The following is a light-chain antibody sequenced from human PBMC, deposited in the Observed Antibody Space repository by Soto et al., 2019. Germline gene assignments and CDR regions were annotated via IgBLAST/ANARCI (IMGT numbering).Light chain of an antibody. Sequence: QSVLTQPPSVSAAPGQRVTISCSGSSSNIGSNYVSWYQQLPGTAPKFLIYEDNKRPSGIPDRFSGSKSGTSATLGITGLQTGDEADYYCATWDSSLSAEVFGGGTKVTVL. CDR1: SSNIGSNY. CDR3: ATWDSSLSAEV. CDR2: EDN. J-gene: IGLJ3*02. V-gene: IGLV1-51*01.